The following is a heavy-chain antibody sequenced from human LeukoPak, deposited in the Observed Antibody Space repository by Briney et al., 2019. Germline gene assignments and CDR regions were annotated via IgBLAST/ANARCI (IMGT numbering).Heavy chain of an antibody. J-gene: IGHJ4*02. D-gene: IGHD4-17*01. CDR2: IYATGNT. Sequence: SETLSLTCTVSGVSISSFYWTWIRQPAGKGLEWIGRIYATGNTNFNPSLKSRVTMSIDTSKNQFSLKLSSVTAADTAVYYCARDDYDDSTRGLDYWGQGTLVTVSS. V-gene: IGHV4-4*07. CDR3: ARDDYDDSTRGLDY. CDR1: GVSISSFY.